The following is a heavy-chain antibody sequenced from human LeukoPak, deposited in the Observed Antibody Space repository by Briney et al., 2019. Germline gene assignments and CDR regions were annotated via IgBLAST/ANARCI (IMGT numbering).Heavy chain of an antibody. CDR1: GGSISSGDYY. CDR2: IYYSGST. J-gene: IGHJ1*01. Sequence: SETLSLTCTVSGGSISSGDYYWSWIRQHPGKGLEWIGYIYYSGSTNYNPSLKSRVTISVDTSKNQFSLKLSSVTAADTAVYYCARDRDLQHWGQGTLVTVSS. V-gene: IGHV4-61*08. CDR3: ARDRDLQH.